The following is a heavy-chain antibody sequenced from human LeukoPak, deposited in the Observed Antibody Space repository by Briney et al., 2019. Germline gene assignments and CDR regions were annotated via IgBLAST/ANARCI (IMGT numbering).Heavy chain of an antibody. V-gene: IGHV4-34*01. J-gene: IGHJ4*02. D-gene: IGHD6-6*01. CDR3: AREPARPSTSLFDY. CDR2: INHSGST. Sequence: PSETLSLTCAVYGGSFSGYYWSWIRQPPGKGLEWIGEINHSGSTYYNPSLKSRVTISVDTSKNQFSLKLSSVTAADTAVYYCAREPARPSTSLFDYWGQGTLVTVSS. CDR1: GGSFSGYY.